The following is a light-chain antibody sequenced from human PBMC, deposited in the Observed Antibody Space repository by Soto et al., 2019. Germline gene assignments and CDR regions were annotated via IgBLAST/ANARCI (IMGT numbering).Light chain of an antibody. CDR3: QQYGSSPWT. CDR2: GAS. CDR1: QSVSSGY. V-gene: IGKV3-20*01. Sequence: EILLTQSPGTLSLSPGDSATFSCRASQSVSSGYLAWYQQKPGQAPRLLIYGASSRATGIPDRFSGSGSGTDFTLTISRLEPEDFAVYYCQQYGSSPWTFGQGTKVDIK. J-gene: IGKJ1*01.